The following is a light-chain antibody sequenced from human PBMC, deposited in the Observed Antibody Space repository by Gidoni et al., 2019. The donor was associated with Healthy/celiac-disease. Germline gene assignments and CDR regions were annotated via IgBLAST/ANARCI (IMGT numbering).Light chain of an antibody. CDR3: QQLNSYPPT. J-gene: IGKJ2*01. Sequence: IQLTQSPSSLSASVGDRVTITCRASQGISSYLAWYQQKPGKAPKLLIYAASTLQSGVPSRFSGSGSGKDFTLNISSLQPEDFATYYCQQLNSYPPTFGQGTKLEIK. V-gene: IGKV1-9*01. CDR2: AAS. CDR1: QGISSY.